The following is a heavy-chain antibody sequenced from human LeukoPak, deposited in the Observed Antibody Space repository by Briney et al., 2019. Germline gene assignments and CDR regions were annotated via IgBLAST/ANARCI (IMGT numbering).Heavy chain of an antibody. CDR2: ISSSSSYI. Sequence: GGSLRLSCAASGFTFSSYSMNWVRQAPGKGLEWVSSISSSSSYIYYADSVKGRFTISRDNAKNSLYLQMNSLRAEDTAVYYCARECGYWYYDSSGYPVDYWGQGTLVTVSS. D-gene: IGHD3-22*01. J-gene: IGHJ4*02. V-gene: IGHV3-21*01. CDR1: GFTFSSYS. CDR3: ARECGYWYYDSSGYPVDY.